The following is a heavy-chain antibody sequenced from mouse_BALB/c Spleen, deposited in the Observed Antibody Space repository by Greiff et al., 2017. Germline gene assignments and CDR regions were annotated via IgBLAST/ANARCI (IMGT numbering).Heavy chain of an antibody. CDR2: IDPANGNT. Sequence: VQLQQSGAELVKPGASVKLSCTASGFNIKDTYMHWVKQRPEQGLEWIGRIDPANGNTKYDPKFQGKATITADTSSNTAYLQLSSLTSENTAVYYCAHDGYSAWFAYWGQGTLVTVSA. CDR3: AHDGYSAWFAY. V-gene: IGHV14-3*02. CDR1: GFNIKDTY. J-gene: IGHJ3*01. D-gene: IGHD2-3*01.